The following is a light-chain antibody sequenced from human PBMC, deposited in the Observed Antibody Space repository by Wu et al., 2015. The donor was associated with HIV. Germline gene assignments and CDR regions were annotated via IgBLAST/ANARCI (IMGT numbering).Light chain of an antibody. CDR1: QGISTF. CDR3: QHRYNWPLT. Sequence: EIVMTQSPAILSLSPGERATLSCRASQGISTFLVWYQQKPGQAPRLLIYDTSNRATGIPARFSGSGSETDFTLTISSLEPEDSALYYCQHRYNWPLTFGGGTKVEIK. CDR2: DTS. J-gene: IGKJ4*01. V-gene: IGKV3-11*01.